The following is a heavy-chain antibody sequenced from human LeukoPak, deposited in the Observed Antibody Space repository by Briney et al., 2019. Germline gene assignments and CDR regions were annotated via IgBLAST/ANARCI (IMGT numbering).Heavy chain of an antibody. CDR1: GYSISSGYY. D-gene: IGHD3-22*01. CDR3: ARERVEYPYYYDSSGYRH. J-gene: IGHJ4*02. V-gene: IGHV4-38-2*02. Sequence: MSSETLSLTCTVSGYSISSGYYWSWIRQPPGKGLEWIGEINHSGSTNYNPSLKSRVTISVDTSKNQFSLKLSSVTAADTAVYYCARERVEYPYYYDSSGYRHWGQGTLVTVSS. CDR2: INHSGST.